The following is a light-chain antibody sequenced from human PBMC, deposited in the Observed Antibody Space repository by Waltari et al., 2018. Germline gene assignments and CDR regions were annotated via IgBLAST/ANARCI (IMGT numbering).Light chain of an antibody. CDR3: QQYYSTMYT. CDR1: QNLLYSSDNKNY. Sequence: DIVMTQSPDSLGVSLGERATINCKSSQNLLYSSDNKNYLAWYQQKPGKPPKLLISWASTRESVVPDRFSGSGSGTDFTLTISSLQAEDVAVYYCQQYYSTMYTFGQGTKLEIK. J-gene: IGKJ2*01. CDR2: WAS. V-gene: IGKV4-1*01.